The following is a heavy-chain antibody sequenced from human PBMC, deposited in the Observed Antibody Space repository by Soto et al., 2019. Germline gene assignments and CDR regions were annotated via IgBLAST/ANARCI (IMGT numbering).Heavy chain of an antibody. CDR3: ASLCSGGSCYFNYFDY. V-gene: IGHV1-69*13. D-gene: IGHD2-15*01. CDR2: IIPIFGTA. CDR1: GGTFSSYA. Sequence: SVKVSCKASGGTFSSYAISWVRQAPGQGLEWMGGIIPIFGTANYAQKFQGRVTITADESTSTAYMELSSLRSEDTAMYYCASLCSGGSCYFNYFDYWGQGTLVTVSS. J-gene: IGHJ4*02.